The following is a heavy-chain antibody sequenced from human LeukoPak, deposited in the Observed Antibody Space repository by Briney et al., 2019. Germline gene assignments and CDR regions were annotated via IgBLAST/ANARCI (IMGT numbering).Heavy chain of an antibody. CDR3: AREGLYDYVWGSYRNAFDI. V-gene: IGHV4-4*07. Sequence: SETLSLTCTVSGGSISSYYWSWIRQPAGKGLEWIGRIYTSGSTNYSPSLKSRVTMSVDTSKNQFSLKLSSVTAADTAVYYCAREGLYDYVWGSYRNAFDIWGQGTMVTVSS. D-gene: IGHD3-16*02. J-gene: IGHJ3*02. CDR1: GGSISSYY. CDR2: IYTSGST.